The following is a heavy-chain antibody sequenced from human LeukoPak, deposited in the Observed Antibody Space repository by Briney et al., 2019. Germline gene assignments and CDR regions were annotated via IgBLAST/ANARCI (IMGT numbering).Heavy chain of an antibody. J-gene: IGHJ4*02. Sequence: PGGSLRLSCAASGFTFSSYAMHWVRQAPGKGLEYVSAISSNGGSTYYANSVKGRFTISRDNSKNTLYLQMGSLRAEDMAVYYCARDPSWYCSGGSCYDPYFDYWGQGTLVTVSS. D-gene: IGHD2-15*01. CDR1: GFTFSSYA. CDR2: ISSNGGST. V-gene: IGHV3-64*01. CDR3: ARDPSWYCSGGSCYDPYFDY.